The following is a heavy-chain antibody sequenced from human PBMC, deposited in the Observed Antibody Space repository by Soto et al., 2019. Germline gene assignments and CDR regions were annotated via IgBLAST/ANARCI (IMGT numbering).Heavy chain of an antibody. CDR1: GYTFTRYD. Sequence: QVQLVQSGAEVKKPGASVKVSCKASGYTFTRYDINWVRQATGQGHEWMGSMNPNSGNTGYAQKFQGRVTMTRNTSISTAYMELSSLRSEGTAVYYCAREKTSYGMDVWGQGTTVTVSS. CDR3: AREKTSYGMDV. V-gene: IGHV1-8*01. CDR2: MNPNSGNT. J-gene: IGHJ6*02.